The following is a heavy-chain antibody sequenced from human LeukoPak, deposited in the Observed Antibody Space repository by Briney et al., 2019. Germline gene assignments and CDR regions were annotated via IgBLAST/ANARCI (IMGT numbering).Heavy chain of an antibody. J-gene: IGHJ5*02. CDR3: ARGVSGVTPP. CDR1: GYTFTSYD. Sequence: ASVKVSCKTSGYTFTSYDISWVRQAPGQGPEWLGWINTNTGNTHYAQSLQDRVTLTTHTSTSTAYMELRSLKSDDTVVYYCARGVSGVTPPWGQGTLVIVSS. V-gene: IGHV1-18*01. D-gene: IGHD4-23*01. CDR2: INTNTGNT.